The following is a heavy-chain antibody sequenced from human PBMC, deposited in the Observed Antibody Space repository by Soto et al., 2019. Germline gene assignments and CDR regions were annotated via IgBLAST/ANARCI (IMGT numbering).Heavy chain of an antibody. V-gene: IGHV4-30-4*01. CDR2: IYSYGST. J-gene: IGHJ4*02. Sequence: SETLSLTCTASGDSISSGDYYWSWIRQPPGKGLEWIGYIYSYGSTYYNPSLKSRVTMSVDTSKNQFSLKLTSVTAADTAVYYCARGYWGTTWDSWGQGTLVTVS. CDR1: GDSISSGDYY. D-gene: IGHD3-10*01. CDR3: ARGYWGTTWDS.